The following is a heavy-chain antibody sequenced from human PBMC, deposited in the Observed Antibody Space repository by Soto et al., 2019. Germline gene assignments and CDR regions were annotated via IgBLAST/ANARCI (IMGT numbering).Heavy chain of an antibody. CDR2: ISYDGSNK. V-gene: IGHV3-30*03. J-gene: IGHJ4*02. CDR3: ATEPPEVLDFDH. D-gene: IGHD1-1*01. CDR1: GFTFSSYG. Sequence: QVQLVESGGGVVQPGRSLRLSCAASGFTFSSYGMHWVRQAPGKGLEWVAVISYDGSNKYYADSVKGRFTISRDNSKNTLYLQMNSLRAEDTAVYYCATEPPEVLDFDHWGQGTLVTVSS.